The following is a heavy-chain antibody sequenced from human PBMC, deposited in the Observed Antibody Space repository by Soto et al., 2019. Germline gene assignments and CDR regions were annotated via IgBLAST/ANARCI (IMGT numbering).Heavy chain of an antibody. Sequence: PEASLRLSCAASGFTFSSYSMNWVRQAPGKGLEWVSSISSSSSYIYYADSVKGRFTISRDNAKNSLYLQMNSLRAEDTAVYYCARESPYRYYGSGPFDIWGQGTMVT. V-gene: IGHV3-21*01. CDR1: GFTFSSYS. J-gene: IGHJ3*02. CDR2: ISSSSSYI. D-gene: IGHD3-10*01. CDR3: ARESPYRYYGSGPFDI.